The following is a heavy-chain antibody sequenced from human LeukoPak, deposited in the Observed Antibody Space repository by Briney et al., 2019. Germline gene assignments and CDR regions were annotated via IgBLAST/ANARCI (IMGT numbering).Heavy chain of an antibody. CDR1: GFTFDDYG. CDR2: INWNGGST. CDR3: AREHDFWSGYSLDAFDI. D-gene: IGHD3-3*01. Sequence: GGSLRLSCAASGFTFDDYGMSWVRQAPGKGLEWVSGINWNGGSTGYADSVKGRFTISRDNAKNSLYLQMYSLRAEDTALYYCAREHDFWSGYSLDAFDIWGQGTMVTVSS. V-gene: IGHV3-20*04. J-gene: IGHJ3*02.